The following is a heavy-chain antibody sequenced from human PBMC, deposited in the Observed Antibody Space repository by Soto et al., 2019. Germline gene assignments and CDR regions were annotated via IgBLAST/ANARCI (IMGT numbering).Heavy chain of an antibody. CDR3: AKECRVTALHSDYYYYYGMDV. J-gene: IGHJ6*02. D-gene: IGHD2-21*02. V-gene: IGHV3-23*01. CDR2: ISGSGGST. Sequence: GGSLRLSCAASGFTFSSYAMSWVRQAPGKGLEWVSAISGSGGSTYYADSVKGRFTISRENSKNTLYLQMNSLRAEDTAVYYCAKECRVTALHSDYYYYYGMDVWGQGTTVTVSS. CDR1: GFTFSSYA.